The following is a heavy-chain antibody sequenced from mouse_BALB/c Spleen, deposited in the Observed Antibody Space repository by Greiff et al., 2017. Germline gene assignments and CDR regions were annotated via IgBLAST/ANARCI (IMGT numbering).Heavy chain of an antibody. CDR3: ARVNWDYFDY. CDR2: INSNGGST. D-gene: IGHD4-1*01. V-gene: IGHV5-6-3*01. J-gene: IGHJ2*01. CDR1: GFTFSSYG. Sequence: VQRVESGGGLVQPGGSLKLSCAASGFTFSSYGMSWVRQTPDKRLELVATINSNGGSTYYPDSVKGRFTISRDNAKNTLYLQMSSLKSEDTAMYYCARVNWDYFDYWGQGTTLTVSS.